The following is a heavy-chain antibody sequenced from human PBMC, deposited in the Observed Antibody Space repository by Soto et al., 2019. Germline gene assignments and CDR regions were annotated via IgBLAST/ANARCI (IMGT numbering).Heavy chain of an antibody. Sequence: PSETLSLTCAVYGGAFSDYYWSWIRQPPGKGLEWIGEVNHSGSTNYNPSLKSRVTISVDTSKNQFSLYLQMNSLRPEDTALYYCAKDHYGSAIYGMDVWGQGTTVTVSS. CDR1: GGAFSDYY. CDR2: VNHSGST. CDR3: AKDHYGSAIYGMDV. D-gene: IGHD3-10*01. V-gene: IGHV4-34*01. J-gene: IGHJ6*02.